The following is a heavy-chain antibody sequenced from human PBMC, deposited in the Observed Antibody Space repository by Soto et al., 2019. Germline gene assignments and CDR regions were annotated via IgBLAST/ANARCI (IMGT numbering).Heavy chain of an antibody. CDR3: ARLQDTSGWNFFDF. V-gene: IGHV4-59*08. CDR1: SGSINSYY. J-gene: IGHJ4*02. D-gene: IGHD6-19*01. CDR2: IYSSGST. Sequence: QVQLQESGPGLVKPLETLSLTCTVSSGSINSYYWSWIRQPPGEGLEWIGYIYSSGSTNYNPSLKSRVSMSADTSKNQFSLKLSSVTAADAAVYYCARLQDTSGWNFFDFWGQGALVTVSS.